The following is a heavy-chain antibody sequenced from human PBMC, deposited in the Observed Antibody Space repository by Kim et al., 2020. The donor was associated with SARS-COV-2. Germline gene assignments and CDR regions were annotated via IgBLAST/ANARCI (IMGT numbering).Heavy chain of an antibody. CDR3: ARTLWSGYNNWFDP. J-gene: IGHJ5*02. CDR1: GGSISSYY. Sequence: SETLSLTCTVSGGSISSYYWSWIRQPAGKGLEWIGRIYTSGSTNYNPSLKSRVTMSVDTSKNQFSLKLSSVTAADTAVYYCARTLWSGYNNWFDPWGQGTLVTVSS. D-gene: IGHD3-3*01. V-gene: IGHV4-4*07. CDR2: IYTSGST.